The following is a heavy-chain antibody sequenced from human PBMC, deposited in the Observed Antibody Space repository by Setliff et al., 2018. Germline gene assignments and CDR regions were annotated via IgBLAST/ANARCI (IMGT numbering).Heavy chain of an antibody. V-gene: IGHV5-51*01. J-gene: IGHJ5*02. CDR2: IYPGDSDT. CDR1: GYSFTSYW. Sequence: PGESLKISCKGSGYSFTSYWIAWVRQMPGKGLEWMGIIYPGDSDTRYSPSFQGQVTISADKSISTAYLQWSSLKASDTAMYYCARQYYNFWSGYSPKKGWFDPWGQGTLVTAPQ. CDR3: ARQYYNFWSGYSPKKGWFDP. D-gene: IGHD3-3*01.